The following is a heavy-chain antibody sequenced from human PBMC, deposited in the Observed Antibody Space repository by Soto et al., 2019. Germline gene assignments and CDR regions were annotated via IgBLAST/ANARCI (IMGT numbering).Heavy chain of an antibody. Sequence: QVQLVQSGAEVKKPGSSVKVSCKASGGTFSSYTISWVRQAPGQGLEWMGRIIPIPGIANYAQKFQGRVTITADKSTSTAYMELSSLRSEDTAVYYCATSLEPRGPFDYWGQGTLVTVSS. V-gene: IGHV1-69*02. CDR3: ATSLEPRGPFDY. CDR2: IIPIPGIA. J-gene: IGHJ4*02. CDR1: GGTFSSYT. D-gene: IGHD1-1*01.